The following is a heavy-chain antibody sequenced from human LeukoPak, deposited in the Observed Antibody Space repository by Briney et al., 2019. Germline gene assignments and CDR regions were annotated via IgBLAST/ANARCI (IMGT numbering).Heavy chain of an antibody. D-gene: IGHD3-10*01. CDR2: INHSGST. CDR1: GGSFSGYY. CDR3: ARGWKGYYGPGSSPGWFDP. V-gene: IGHV4-34*01. Sequence: PSETLSLTCAVSGGSFSGYYWSWIRQPPGKGLEWIGDINHSGSTNYNPSLKSRVTISVDTSKNQFSLKLSSVTAADTAVYYCARGWKGYYGPGSSPGWFDPWGQGTLVTVSS. J-gene: IGHJ5*02.